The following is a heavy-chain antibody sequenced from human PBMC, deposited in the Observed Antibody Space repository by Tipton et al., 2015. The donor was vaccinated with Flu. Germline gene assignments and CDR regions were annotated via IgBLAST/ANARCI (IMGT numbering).Heavy chain of an antibody. Sequence: TLSLTCTVSGVSITNYFWNWIRQPPGKGLEWIGYVYRIGSTSYNASLKSRVTISIDTSKNQFSLKVRSLTAADTAVYYCARGSGYANVYLDYWGRGNLVTVSS. V-gene: IGHV4-59*12. J-gene: IGHJ4*02. CDR3: ARGSGYANVYLDY. CDR2: VYRIGST. CDR1: GVSITNYF. D-gene: IGHD5-12*01.